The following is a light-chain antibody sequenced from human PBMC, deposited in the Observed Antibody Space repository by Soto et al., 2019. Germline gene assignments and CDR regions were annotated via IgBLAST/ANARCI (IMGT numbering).Light chain of an antibody. V-gene: IGKV3-15*01. Sequence: EIMMAQSPATLSVSPGERATLSCRASQSVSINLAWYQQKPGQAPRLLIYSASTRATGIPARFSGSGSGTEFTLSMSILQSEDFAVYFCQQYNSWPPVSTFGQGTKLEIK. CDR1: QSVSIN. CDR3: QQYNSWPPVST. J-gene: IGKJ2*01. CDR2: SAS.